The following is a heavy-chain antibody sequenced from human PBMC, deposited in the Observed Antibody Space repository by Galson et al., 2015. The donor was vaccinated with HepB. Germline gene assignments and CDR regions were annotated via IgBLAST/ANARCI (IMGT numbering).Heavy chain of an antibody. Sequence: ETLSLTCTVSGYSISSGYHWGWIRQPPGKGLELIGSIYRSGITYYNPSLKSRVTISVDTSKNQFSLKLSSVTAADTAVYYCARVNWTFDYWGQGTLVTVSS. J-gene: IGHJ4*02. CDR1: GYSISSGYH. D-gene: IGHD3/OR15-3a*01. CDR3: ARVNWTFDY. V-gene: IGHV4-38-2*02. CDR2: IYRSGIT.